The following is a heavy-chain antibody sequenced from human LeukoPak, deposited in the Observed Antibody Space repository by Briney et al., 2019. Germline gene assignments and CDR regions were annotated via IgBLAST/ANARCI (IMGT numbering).Heavy chain of an antibody. CDR1: GGYISSSTYY. CDR2: IYYSGST. V-gene: IGHV4-39*07. D-gene: IGHD2-15*01. CDR3: ARELGAAYDY. J-gene: IGHJ4*02. Sequence: SETLSLTCTVSGGYISSSTYYWGWIRQPPGKGLEWIGSIYYSGSTYYNPSLKSRVTISVDTSKNQFSLKLSSVTAADTAVYYCARELGAAYDYWGQGTLVTVSS.